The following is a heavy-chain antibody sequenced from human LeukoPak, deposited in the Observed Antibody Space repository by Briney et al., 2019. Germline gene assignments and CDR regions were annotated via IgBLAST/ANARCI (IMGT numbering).Heavy chain of an antibody. Sequence: GGSLRLSCAASGFTFSSYSMNWVRQAPGKGLEWVGNIWFDGSNKYYADSVKGRFTISRDNSKNTLYLEMNSLRVEDTAIYYCARGGTVTSVHDAFDIWGQGTTVTVSS. CDR3: ARGGTVTSVHDAFDI. D-gene: IGHD2-21*02. J-gene: IGHJ3*02. V-gene: IGHV3-33*08. CDR2: IWFDGSNK. CDR1: GFTFSSYS.